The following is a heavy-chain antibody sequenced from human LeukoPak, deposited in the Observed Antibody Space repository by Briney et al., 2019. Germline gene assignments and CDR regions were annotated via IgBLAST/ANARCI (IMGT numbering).Heavy chain of an antibody. J-gene: IGHJ3*02. CDR2: INPSGGST. CDR3: ARALWGLASSGWSRNAFDI. V-gene: IGHV1-46*01. CDR1: GYTFTSYY. Sequence: ASVKVSCKASGYTFTSYYMHWVRQAPGQGLEWMGIINPSGGSTSYAQKFQGRVTMTRDTSTSTVYMELSSLRSEDTAVYYCARALWGLASSGWSRNAFDIWGQGTMVTVSS. D-gene: IGHD6-19*01.